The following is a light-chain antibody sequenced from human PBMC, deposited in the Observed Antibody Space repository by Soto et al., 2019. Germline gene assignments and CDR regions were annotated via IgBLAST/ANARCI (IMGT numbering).Light chain of an antibody. CDR2: GAS. J-gene: IGKJ1*01. CDR1: QSISTS. V-gene: IGKV3-15*01. Sequence: MSLSPATLSVSQGERITLCWRASQSISTSLAWYQQKPGHAPRLLMYGASTRATNIPARFSGSGSGTDFTLTFSRMKSEDCSVYFCQQYSARPTFGQGTKVDI. CDR3: QQYSARPT.